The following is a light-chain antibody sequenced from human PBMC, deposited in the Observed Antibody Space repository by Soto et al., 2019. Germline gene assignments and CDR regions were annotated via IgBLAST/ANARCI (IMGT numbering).Light chain of an antibody. Sequence: QSALTQPASVSGSPGQSITISCTGTSSDVGGYNYVSWYQQHPGKAPKLMIYDVNNRPSGVSNRFSGSKSGNTASLTISGLQAEDEADYYCSSYISSSTLVVFGGGTKLTVL. CDR1: SSDVGGYNY. CDR2: DVN. J-gene: IGLJ2*01. V-gene: IGLV2-14*01. CDR3: SSYISSSTLVV.